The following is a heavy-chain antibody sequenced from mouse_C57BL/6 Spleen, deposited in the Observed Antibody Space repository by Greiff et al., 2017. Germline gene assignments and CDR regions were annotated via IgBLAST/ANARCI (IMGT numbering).Heavy chain of an antibody. CDR2: IYPGDGDT. CDR3: ARRDYGSSGGFDY. CDR1: GYAFSSSW. Sequence: VQLQQSGPELVKPGASVKISCKASGYAFSSSWMNWVKQRPGKGLEWIGRIYPGDGDTNYNGKFKGKATLTADKSSSTAYMQLSSLTSEDSAVYVCARRDYGSSGGFDYWGQGTTLTVSS. D-gene: IGHD1-1*01. J-gene: IGHJ2*01. V-gene: IGHV1-82*01.